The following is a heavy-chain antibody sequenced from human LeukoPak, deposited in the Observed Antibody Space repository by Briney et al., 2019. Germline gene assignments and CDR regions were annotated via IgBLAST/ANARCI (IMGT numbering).Heavy chain of an antibody. CDR3: ARAHSGSYLGIDY. D-gene: IGHD1-26*01. J-gene: IGHJ4*02. CDR1: GYTFTGYY. Sequence: VASVTVSCTASGYTFTGYYMHWVRQAPGQGLEWMGWINPNSGGTNYAQKFQGRVTMTRDTSISTAYMELSRLRSDDTAVYYCARAHSGSYLGIDYWGQGTLVTVSS. CDR2: INPNSGGT. V-gene: IGHV1-2*02.